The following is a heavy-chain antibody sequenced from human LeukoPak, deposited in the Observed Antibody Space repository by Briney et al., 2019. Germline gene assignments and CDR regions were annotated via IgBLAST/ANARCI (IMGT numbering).Heavy chain of an antibody. J-gene: IGHJ4*02. Sequence: GRSLRLSCTVSGVTVSINSWSCVRRAPGKGLEWGSFIYSGGNTHYSDSVKGRFTISRDNSKNTLYLQMNSLRAEDTAIYYCARRAGEYSHTYDYWGQGTLVTVS. CDR1: GVTVSINS. CDR3: ARRAGEYSHTYDY. D-gene: IGHD2-15*01. CDR2: IYSGGNT. V-gene: IGHV3-53*01.